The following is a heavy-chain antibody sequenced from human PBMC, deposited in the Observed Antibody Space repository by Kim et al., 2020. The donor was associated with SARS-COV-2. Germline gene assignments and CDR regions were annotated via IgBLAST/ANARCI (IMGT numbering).Heavy chain of an antibody. CDR2: INPSGGST. D-gene: IGHD3-10*01. J-gene: IGHJ6*02. V-gene: IGHV1-46*01. CDR1: GYTFTSYY. Sequence: ASVKVSCKASGYTFTSYYMHWVRQAPGQGLEWMGIINPSGGSTSCAQKFQGRVTMTRDTSTSTVYMELRSLRSEDTAVYYCARGLGFGEILSSYYYYYNMDVWGQGTTVTVAS. CDR3: ARGLGFGEILSSYYYYYNMDV.